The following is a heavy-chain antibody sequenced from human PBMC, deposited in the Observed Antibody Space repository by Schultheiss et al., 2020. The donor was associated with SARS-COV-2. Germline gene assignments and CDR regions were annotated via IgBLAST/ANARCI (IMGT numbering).Heavy chain of an antibody. V-gene: IGHV4-4*07. CDR2: IYTSGST. CDR1: GGSISSYY. CDR3: ARSRDLRAYYYGMDV. J-gene: IGHJ6*02. D-gene: IGHD3-3*01. Sequence: SETLSLTCTVSGGSISSYYWSWIRQPAGKGLEWIGRIYTSGSTNYNPSLKSRVTISVDTSKNQFSLKLSSVTAADTAVYYCARSRDLRAYYYGMDVWGQGTTVTVSS.